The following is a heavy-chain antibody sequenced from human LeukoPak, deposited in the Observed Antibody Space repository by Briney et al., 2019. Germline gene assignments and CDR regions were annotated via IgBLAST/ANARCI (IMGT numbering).Heavy chain of an antibody. Sequence: PSETLSLTCTVSGASISSSNRYWGWIRQPPGKGLEWIGNVYYSGSTYYNPSLKSRVTISVDTSKNQFSLKLSSVTAADTAVYYCARLVSGSRNFDYWGQGTLVTVSS. CDR2: VYYSGST. J-gene: IGHJ4*02. CDR1: GASISSSNRY. CDR3: ARLVSGSRNFDY. D-gene: IGHD1-26*01. V-gene: IGHV4-39*01.